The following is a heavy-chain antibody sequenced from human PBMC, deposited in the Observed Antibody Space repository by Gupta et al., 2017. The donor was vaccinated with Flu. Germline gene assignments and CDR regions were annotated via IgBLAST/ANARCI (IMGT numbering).Heavy chain of an antibody. V-gene: IGHV3-23*01. J-gene: IGHJ4*02. CDR1: GLTFSDYA. Sequence: EVQLLESGGGVVQPGESLRVSCVVSGLTFSDYAMNWVRQAPGRGLEWLSSVGAGGYRKYYADSVMGRFTISRDNYKNTIYLQMNSLTGDDTAVYYCAKDRSGNPAIDYWGQGALVTVSA. D-gene: IGHD6-13*01. CDR3: AKDRSGNPAIDY. CDR2: VGAGGYRK.